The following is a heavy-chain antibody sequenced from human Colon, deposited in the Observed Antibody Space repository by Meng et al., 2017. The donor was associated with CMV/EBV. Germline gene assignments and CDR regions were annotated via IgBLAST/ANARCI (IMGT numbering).Heavy chain of an antibody. J-gene: IGHJ4*02. CDR3: AKGQGIIYD. D-gene: IGHD5/OR15-5a*01. CDR1: GFNFNFYW. V-gene: IGHV3-7*01. Sequence: GGSLRLSCEVSGFNFNFYWMSWVRQAPGKGLEWVANINRDGSEKNYVDSVKGRFTVSRDNVKNSLYLQMNNLSVEDMAVYYCAKGQGIIYDWGQGTLVTVSS. CDR2: INRDGSEK.